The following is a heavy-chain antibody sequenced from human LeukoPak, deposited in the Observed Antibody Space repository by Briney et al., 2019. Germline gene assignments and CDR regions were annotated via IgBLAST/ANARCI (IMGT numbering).Heavy chain of an antibody. D-gene: IGHD6-13*01. CDR3: ARVFIAAAGTTPYYYYGMDV. Sequence: GGSLRLSCVASGLTFNSHSMSWVRQAPGMGLEWVSVVSTNGDVTFYADSVKGRFTISRDNSKNTLFLQMNSLRAEDTAVYYCARVFIAAAGTTPYYYYGMDVWGQGTTVTVSS. CDR2: VSTNGDVT. J-gene: IGHJ6*02. CDR1: GLTFNSHS. V-gene: IGHV3-23*01.